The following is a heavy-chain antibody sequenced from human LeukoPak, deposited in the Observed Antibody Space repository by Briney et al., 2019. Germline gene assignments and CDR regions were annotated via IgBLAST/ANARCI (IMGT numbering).Heavy chain of an antibody. CDR2: INSDGSST. J-gene: IGHJ3*01. CDR1: GFTFSSYW. D-gene: IGHD3-16*01. Sequence: QSGGSLRLSCAASGFTFSSYWMHWVRQAPGKGLVWVSRINSDGSSTSYADSVKGRFTISRDNFKNTLYLQMNSLRAEDTAVYYCATWGPGNDAFDVWGQGTMVTVSS. CDR3: ATWGPGNDAFDV. V-gene: IGHV3-74*01.